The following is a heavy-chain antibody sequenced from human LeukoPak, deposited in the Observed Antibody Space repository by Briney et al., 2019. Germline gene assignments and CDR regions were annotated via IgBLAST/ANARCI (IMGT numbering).Heavy chain of an antibody. J-gene: IGHJ6*04. CDR1: GFTFSSYA. D-gene: IGHD2-2*01. CDR3: ARSGGYCSSTSCRASYYYYGMDV. CDR2: ISYDGSNK. Sequence: RSLRLSCAASGFTFSSYAMHWVRQAPGKGLEGVAVISYDGSNKYYADSVKGRFTISRDNSKNTLYMQMNSLRAEDTAVYYCARSGGYCSSTSCRASYYYYGMDVWGKGATVTVSS. V-gene: IGHV3-30*04.